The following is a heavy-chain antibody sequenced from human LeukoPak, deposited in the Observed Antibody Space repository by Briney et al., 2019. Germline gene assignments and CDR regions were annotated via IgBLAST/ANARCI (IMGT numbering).Heavy chain of an antibody. CDR1: GGSLSSYY. Sequence: SETLSLTCTVSGGSLSSYYWSWLRQPPGKGLEWIGYIYYSGSTNYNPSLKSRVTISVDTSKNQFSLKLSSVTAADTAVYYCARVNRIAAAGTDWFDPWGQGTLVTVSS. D-gene: IGHD6-13*01. V-gene: IGHV4-59*01. CDR2: IYYSGST. CDR3: ARVNRIAAAGTDWFDP. J-gene: IGHJ5*02.